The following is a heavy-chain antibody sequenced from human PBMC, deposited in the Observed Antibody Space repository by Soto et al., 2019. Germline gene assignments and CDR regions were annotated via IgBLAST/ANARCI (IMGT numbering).Heavy chain of an antibody. Sequence: GGSLRLSCAASGFTFSSYAMSWVRQAPGKGLEWVSAISGSGGSTYYADSVKGRFTISRDNSKNTLYLQMNSLRAEDTAVYYCAHTIPPTYAYSSSWYGRRRDAGFDYYYYGMDVWGQGTTVTVSS. D-gene: IGHD6-13*01. J-gene: IGHJ6*02. V-gene: IGHV3-23*01. CDR3: AHTIPPTYAYSSSWYGRRRDAGFDYYYYGMDV. CDR1: GFTFSSYA. CDR2: ISGSGGST.